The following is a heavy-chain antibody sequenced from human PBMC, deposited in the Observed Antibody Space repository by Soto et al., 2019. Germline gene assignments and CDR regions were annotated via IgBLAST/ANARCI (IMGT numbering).Heavy chain of an antibody. CDR1: GGTFSSYA. CDR2: IIPIFGTA. CDR3: ARDGYNGNWFDP. Sequence: SVKVSCKASGGTFSSYAISWVRQAPGQGLEWMGGIIPIFGTANYAQKFQGSVTITADESTSTAYMELSSLRSEDTAVYYCARDGYNGNWFDPWGQGTLVTVSS. V-gene: IGHV1-69*13. J-gene: IGHJ5*02. D-gene: IGHD5-18*01.